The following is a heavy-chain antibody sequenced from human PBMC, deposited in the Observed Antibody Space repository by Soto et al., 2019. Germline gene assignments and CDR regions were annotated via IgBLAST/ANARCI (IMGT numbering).Heavy chain of an antibody. J-gene: IGHJ5*02. V-gene: IGHV3-30-3*01. CDR3: ARGYTVTTSWFDP. CDR1: GFTFSSYA. CDR2: ISYDGSNK. Sequence: QVQLVESGGGVVQPGRSLRLSCAASGFTFSSYAMHWVRQAPGKGLEWVAVISYDGSNKYYADSVKGRFTISRDNSKNTLYLQMNSLSAADTAVYYCARGYTVTTSWFDPWGQGTLVTVSS. D-gene: IGHD4-17*01.